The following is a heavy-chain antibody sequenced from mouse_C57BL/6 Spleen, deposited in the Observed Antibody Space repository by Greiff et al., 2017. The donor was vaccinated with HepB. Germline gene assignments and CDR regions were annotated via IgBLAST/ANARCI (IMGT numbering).Heavy chain of an antibody. CDR1: GFTFSDYG. Sequence: VQLKESGGGLVKPGGSLKLSCAASGFTFSDYGMHWVRQAPEKGLEWVAYISSCSSTIYYADTVKVRITISRDNAKNTLFLQMTSRRSEDTAMYYWAMREDYAYWDFDVWGTGTTVTVSS. CDR2: ISSCSSTI. V-gene: IGHV5-17*01. CDR3: AMREDYAYWDFDV. J-gene: IGHJ1*03. D-gene: IGHD2-4*01.